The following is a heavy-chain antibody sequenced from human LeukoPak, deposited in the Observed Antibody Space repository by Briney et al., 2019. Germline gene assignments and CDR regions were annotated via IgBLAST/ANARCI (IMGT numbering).Heavy chain of an antibody. Sequence: ASVKVSCKASGYTFTSYDINWVRQATGQGLEWMGWRNPNSGNTGYAQKFQGRVTMTRNTSISTAYMELSSLRSEDTAVYYCAREPYDFWNGYGGLAFDIWGQGTMVTVSS. D-gene: IGHD3-3*01. CDR1: GYTFTSYD. J-gene: IGHJ3*02. CDR2: RNPNSGNT. CDR3: AREPYDFWNGYGGLAFDI. V-gene: IGHV1-8*01.